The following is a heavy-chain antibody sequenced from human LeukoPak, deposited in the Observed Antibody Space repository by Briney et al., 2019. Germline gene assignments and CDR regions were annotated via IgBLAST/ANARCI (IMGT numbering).Heavy chain of an antibody. CDR1: GFTFSSYA. D-gene: IGHD1-1*01. CDR3: AKDPLKTNIGPGWFDP. CDR2: ISGSGGST. Sequence: GGSLRLSCAASGFTFSSYAMSWVRQAPGKGLEWVSAISGSGGSTYYADSVKGRFTISRNNSKNTLYLQMNSLRAEDTAVYYCAKDPLKTNIGPGWFDPWGQGTLVTVSS. V-gene: IGHV3-23*01. J-gene: IGHJ5*02.